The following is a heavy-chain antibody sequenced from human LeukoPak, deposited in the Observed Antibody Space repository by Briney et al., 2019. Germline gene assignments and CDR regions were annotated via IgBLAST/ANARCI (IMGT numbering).Heavy chain of an antibody. CDR3: AKGTYSSGWYDYFDY. J-gene: IGHJ4*02. Sequence: GXLRLSXXXSGFTFXSYAMSWVRQAPGKGLEWVSAISGSGGSTYYADSVKGRFTISRDNSKNTLYLQMNSLRAEDTAVYYCAKGTYSSGWYDYFDYWGQGTLVTVSS. D-gene: IGHD6-19*01. CDR2: ISGSGGST. CDR1: GFTFXSYA. V-gene: IGHV3-23*01.